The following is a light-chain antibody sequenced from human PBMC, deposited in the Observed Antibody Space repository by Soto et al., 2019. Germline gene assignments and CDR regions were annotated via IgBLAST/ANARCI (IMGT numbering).Light chain of an antibody. CDR3: QQSYSTPPWT. J-gene: IGKJ1*01. Sequence: DIQMTQSPSSLSASVGDRVTITCRASQSIVTYLNWYLQKPGKAPKLLIYAASNLQSGLPSRFGGSGSGTDFTLTISSLQPEDFATYFCQQSYSTPPWTFCQGTKVEIK. CDR1: QSIVTY. V-gene: IGKV1-39*01. CDR2: AAS.